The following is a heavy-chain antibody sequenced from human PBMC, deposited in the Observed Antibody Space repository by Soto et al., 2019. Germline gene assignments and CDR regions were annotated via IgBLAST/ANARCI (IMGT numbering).Heavy chain of an antibody. D-gene: IGHD1-7*01. CDR2: INHSGST. J-gene: IGHJ3*02. Sequence: PSETLSLTCAVYGGSFSGYYWSWIRQPPGKGLEWIGEINHSGSTNYNPSLKSRVTISVDTSKNQFSLKLSSVTAADTAVYYCARGRHNWNWVLTHGAFDIRGQGTTVTVSS. CDR1: GGSFSGYY. CDR3: ARGRHNWNWVLTHGAFDI. V-gene: IGHV4-34*01.